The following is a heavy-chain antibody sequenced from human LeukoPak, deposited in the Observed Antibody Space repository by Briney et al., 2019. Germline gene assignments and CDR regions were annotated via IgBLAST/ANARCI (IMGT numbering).Heavy chain of an antibody. D-gene: IGHD5-12*01. CDR1: GFTFSSYA. CDR2: ISSNGGST. CDR3: ARVGYSGDALGAFDY. V-gene: IGHV3-64*01. Sequence: GGSLRPSCAASGFTFSSYAMHWVRQAPGKGLEYVSAISSNGGSTYYANSVKGRFTISRDNSKNTLYLQMGSLRAEDMAVYYCARVGYSGDALGAFDYWGQGTLVTVSS. J-gene: IGHJ4*02.